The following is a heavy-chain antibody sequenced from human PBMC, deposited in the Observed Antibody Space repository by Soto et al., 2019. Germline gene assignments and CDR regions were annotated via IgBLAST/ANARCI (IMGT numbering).Heavy chain of an antibody. CDR3: AKDSAGGATHTLTFDY. CDR2: ISYDGSNK. J-gene: IGHJ4*02. Sequence: GGSLRLSCAASGFTFSSYGMHWVRQAPGKGLEWVAVISYDGSNKYYADSVKGRFTISRDNSKNTLYLQMNSLRAEDTAVYYCAKDSAGGATHTLTFDYWGQGTLVTVSS. CDR1: GFTFSSYG. V-gene: IGHV3-30*18. D-gene: IGHD1-26*01.